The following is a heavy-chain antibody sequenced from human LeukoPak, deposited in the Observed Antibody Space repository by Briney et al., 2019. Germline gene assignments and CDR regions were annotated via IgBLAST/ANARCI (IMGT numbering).Heavy chain of an antibody. CDR1: GYTFTGYY. CDR3: ARLGPMVRGVDPKGLDY. CDR2: IIPIFGTA. D-gene: IGHD3-10*01. Sequence: GASVKVSCKASGYTFTGYYMHWVRQAPGQGLEWMGGIIPIFGTANYAQKFQGRVTITADESTSTAYMELSSLRSEDTAVYYCARLGPMVRGVDPKGLDYWGQGTLVTVSS. V-gene: IGHV1-69*13. J-gene: IGHJ4*02.